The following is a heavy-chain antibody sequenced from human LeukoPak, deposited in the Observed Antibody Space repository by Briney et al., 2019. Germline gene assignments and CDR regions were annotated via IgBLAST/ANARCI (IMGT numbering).Heavy chain of an antibody. J-gene: IGHJ4*02. D-gene: IGHD6-13*01. CDR3: AKDQGYSSSWYYFDY. CDR2: ISGSGGST. Sequence: GGSLRLSCAASGFTFSSYGMSWVRQAPGKGLEWVSAISGSGGSTYYADSVKGRFTISRDNSKNTLYLQMNSLRAEDTAVYYCAKDQGYSSSWYYFDYWGQGTLVTVSS. CDR1: GFTFSSYG. V-gene: IGHV3-23*01.